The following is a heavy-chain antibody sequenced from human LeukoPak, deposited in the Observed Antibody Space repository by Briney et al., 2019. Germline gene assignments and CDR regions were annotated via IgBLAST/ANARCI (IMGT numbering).Heavy chain of an antibody. Sequence: GGSLRLSCAASGFTFSSYAMHWVRQAPGKGLEWVAVISYDGSNKYYADSVKGRFTISRDNSKNTLYLQMNSLRAEDTAVYYCASAYMSGHFSGILTGYYNDYWGQGTLVIVSS. V-gene: IGHV3-30-3*01. CDR3: ASAYMSGHFSGILTGYYNDY. CDR2: ISYDGSNK. CDR1: GFTFSSYA. D-gene: IGHD3-9*01. J-gene: IGHJ4*02.